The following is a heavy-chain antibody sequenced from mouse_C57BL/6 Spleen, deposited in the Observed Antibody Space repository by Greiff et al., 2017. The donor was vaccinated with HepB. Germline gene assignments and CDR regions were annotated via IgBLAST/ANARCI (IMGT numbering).Heavy chain of an antibody. CDR2: INPNYGTT. J-gene: IGHJ4*01. CDR3: ARRNYSKDYYYAMDY. Sequence: VQLKQSGPELVKPGASVKISCKASGYSFTDYNMNWVKQSNGKSLEWIGVINPNYGTTSYNQKFKGKATLTVDQSSSTAYMQLNSLTSEDSAVYYCARRNYSKDYYYAMDYWGQGTSVTVSS. D-gene: IGHD2-12*01. V-gene: IGHV1-39*01. CDR1: GYSFTDYN.